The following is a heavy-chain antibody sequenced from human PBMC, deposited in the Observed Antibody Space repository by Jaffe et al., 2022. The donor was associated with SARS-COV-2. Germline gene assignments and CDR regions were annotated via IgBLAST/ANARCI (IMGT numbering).Heavy chain of an antibody. CDR3: AHSGGRDGGFTSSWFSA. Sequence: QITLKESGPTLVKPTQTLTVTCTFSGFSLRISGVGVGWIRQPPGKALEWLALIYWDDDKRYSPSLKNRLTISKETSKNQVVLTMTNMDPMDTATYFCAHSGGRDGGFTSSWFSAWGQGTLVTVSS. J-gene: IGHJ5*02. D-gene: IGHD6-13*01. CDR2: IYWDDDK. CDR1: GFSLRISGVG. V-gene: IGHV2-5*02.